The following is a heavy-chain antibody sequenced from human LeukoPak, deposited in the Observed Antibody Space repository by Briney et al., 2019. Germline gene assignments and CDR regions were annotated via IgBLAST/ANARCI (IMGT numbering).Heavy chain of an antibody. CDR3: ARGFSGYDDDVVVAVTATPVHYYFDF. Sequence: GASEKVSCKASGGIFSSYAISWVRQAPGQGLEGMGGIIPIFGTANYAQKFQGRVTMTWDTSTSTVYRELSSLRSDDTAVYYCARGFSGYDDDVVVAVTATPVHYYFDFWGQGTLVTVSS. CDR2: IIPIFGTA. CDR1: GGIFSSYA. D-gene: IGHD2-15*01. J-gene: IGHJ4*02. V-gene: IGHV1-69*06.